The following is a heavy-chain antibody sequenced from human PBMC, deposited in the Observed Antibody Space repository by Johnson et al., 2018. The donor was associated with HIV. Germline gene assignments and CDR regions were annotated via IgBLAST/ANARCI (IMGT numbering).Heavy chain of an antibody. Sequence: QVQLVESGGGVVQPGRSLRLSCAASGFTFSSYGMHWVRQAPGKGLEWVAVISYDGSNKYYADSVRGRFTISRDNAQTSLYLQRNSLRVDDTGLYYCVRRSRYHEFWSDDDAFDIWGQGTMVTVSS. CDR3: VRRSRYHEFWSDDDAFDI. V-gene: IGHV3-30*03. D-gene: IGHD3-3*01. CDR1: GFTFSSYG. J-gene: IGHJ3*02. CDR2: ISYDGSNK.